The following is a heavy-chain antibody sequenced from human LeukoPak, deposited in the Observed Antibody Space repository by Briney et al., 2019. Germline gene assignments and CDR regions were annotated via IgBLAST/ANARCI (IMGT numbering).Heavy chain of an antibody. CDR2: ILYNGSNK. J-gene: IGHJ5*02. CDR1: GFTFSSSG. V-gene: IGHV3-33*01. D-gene: IGHD2-15*01. Sequence: PGGSLRLSCAVSGFTFSSSGMHWVRQAPGKGLEWVAVILYNGSNKYYADSVKGRFTISRDNSKNTLYLQMNSLRVEDTAVYYCARAGGYCSGGSCYRGYSWFDPWGQGTLVTVSS. CDR3: ARAGGYCSGGSCYRGYSWFDP.